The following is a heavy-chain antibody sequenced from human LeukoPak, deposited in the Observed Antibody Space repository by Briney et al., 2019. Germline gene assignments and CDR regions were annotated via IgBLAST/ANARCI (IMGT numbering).Heavy chain of an antibody. V-gene: IGHV4-59*01. CDR2: IYYSGST. CDR1: GGSISSYY. J-gene: IGHJ4*02. CDR3: ARKRRGYCSSTSCYEEDDY. Sequence: SETLSLTCTVSGGSISSYYWSWIRQPPGKGLELIGYIYYSGSTNYNPSLKSRVTISVVTSKNQLSLKLSSVTAADKVVYYCARKRRGYCSSTSCYEEDDYWGQGTLVTVSS. D-gene: IGHD2-2*01.